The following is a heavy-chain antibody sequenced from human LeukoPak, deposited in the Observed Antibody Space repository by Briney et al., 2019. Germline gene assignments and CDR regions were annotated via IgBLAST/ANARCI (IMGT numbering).Heavy chain of an antibody. Sequence: GGSLRLSCAASGFTFSSCGMHWVRQARGQGLEWVAFIQYDGSQIDYADSVKGRFTVSRDNSKNTLYLQMNSLRGEDTALYYCAKDTIFANDAFDIWGQGTMLTVSS. CDR2: IQYDGSQI. CDR1: GFTFSSCG. D-gene: IGHD3-3*01. CDR3: AKDTIFANDAFDI. J-gene: IGHJ3*02. V-gene: IGHV3-30*02.